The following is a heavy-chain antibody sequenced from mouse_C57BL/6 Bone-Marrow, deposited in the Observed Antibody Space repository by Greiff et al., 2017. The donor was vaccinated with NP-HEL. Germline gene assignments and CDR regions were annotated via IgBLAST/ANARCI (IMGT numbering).Heavy chain of an antibody. D-gene: IGHD1-1*01. Sequence: VQLQQSGAELMKPGASVKLSCKATGYTFTGNWIEWVKQRPGHGLEWIGEILPGSGNTYYNERFKGKGTFTADTSSNTAYMQLSSLTTEDSAIDYCARDYYGSSYFDYWGQGTTLTVSS. V-gene: IGHV1-9*01. J-gene: IGHJ2*01. CDR1: GYTFTGNW. CDR3: ARDYYGSSYFDY. CDR2: ILPGSGNT.